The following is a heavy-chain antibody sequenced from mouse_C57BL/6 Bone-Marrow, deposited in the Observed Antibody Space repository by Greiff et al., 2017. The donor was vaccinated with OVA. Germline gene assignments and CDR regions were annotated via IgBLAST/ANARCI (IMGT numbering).Heavy chain of an antibody. CDR3: ARFGVGSYAMDY. D-gene: IGHD1-1*01. J-gene: IGHJ4*01. Sequence: VQLQQPGAELVKPGASVKMSCKASGFTFTSYWITWVKQRPGQGLEWIGDIYPGSGSTNYNEKFKSKATLTVDTSSSTAYMQLSSLTSEDSAVYYCARFGVGSYAMDYWGQGTSVTVSS. CDR2: IYPGSGST. CDR1: GFTFTSYW. V-gene: IGHV1-55*01.